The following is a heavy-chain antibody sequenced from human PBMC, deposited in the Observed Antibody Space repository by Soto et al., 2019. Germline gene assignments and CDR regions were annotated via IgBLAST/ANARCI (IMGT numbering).Heavy chain of an antibody. CDR1: GFTVSSSY. J-gene: IGHJ6*02. CDR2: ISSNGGST. D-gene: IGHD5-12*01. V-gene: IGHV3-64D*06. CDR3: VKEGSLRHIVATMQSSSAVLELLRPNYYYYGMDV. Sequence: PGGSLRLSCAVSGFTVSSSYMTWVRQAPGKGLEYVSAISSNGGSTYYADSVKGRFTISRDNSKNTLYLQMSSLRAEDTAVYYCVKEGSLRHIVATMQSSSAVLELLRPNYYYYGMDVWGQGTTVTVSS.